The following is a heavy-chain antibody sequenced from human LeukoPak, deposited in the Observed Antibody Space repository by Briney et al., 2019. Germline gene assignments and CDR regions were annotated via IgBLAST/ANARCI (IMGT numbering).Heavy chain of an antibody. D-gene: IGHD5-18*01. CDR3: ARHLSGVTGYTYGRGIDY. CDR1: GFTFDTYW. V-gene: IGHV3-7*01. CDR2: IKKDGSEK. J-gene: IGHJ4*02. Sequence: GGSLRLSCAASGFTFDTYWMSWVRQAPGKGLEWVANIKKDGSEKYYVDSVKGRFTISRDNAKKSLYLQMNSLRAEDTAVYYCARHLSGVTGYTYGRGIDYWGQGTLVTVSS.